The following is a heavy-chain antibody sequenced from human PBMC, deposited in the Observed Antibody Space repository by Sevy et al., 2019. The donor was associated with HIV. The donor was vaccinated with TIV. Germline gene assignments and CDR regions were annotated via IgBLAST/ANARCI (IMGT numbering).Heavy chain of an antibody. J-gene: IGHJ6*02. D-gene: IGHD3-10*01. Sequence: GGSLRLSCAASGFTFSSYAMHWVRQAPGKGLEWVAVISYDGSNKYYADSVKGRFTISRDNSKNTLYLQMNSLRAEDTALYYCARQRITMVRGASYYYYYGMDVWGQGTTVTVSS. CDR3: ARQRITMVRGASYYYYYGMDV. CDR2: ISYDGSNK. V-gene: IGHV3-30-3*01. CDR1: GFTFSSYA.